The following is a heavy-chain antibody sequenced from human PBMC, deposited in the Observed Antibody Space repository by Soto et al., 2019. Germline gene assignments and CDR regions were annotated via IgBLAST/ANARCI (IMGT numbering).Heavy chain of an antibody. CDR1: GYSFTTYW. V-gene: IGHV5-51*01. J-gene: IGHJ6*02. CDR3: AASIFYYGMDV. Sequence: PGESLKISCKGSGYSFTTYWIGWVRQMPGKGLEWMGIIYPGDSDTKYSPSFQGQVTISADNSISTAYLQWGSLRASDTAMYYCAASIFYYGMDVWGQGTTVTVSS. CDR2: IYPGDSDT.